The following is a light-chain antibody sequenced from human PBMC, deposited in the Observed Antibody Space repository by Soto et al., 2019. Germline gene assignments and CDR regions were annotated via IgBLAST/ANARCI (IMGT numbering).Light chain of an antibody. CDR3: CSSTGSNTLV. V-gene: IGLV2-14*03. Sequence: QSALTQPASVSGSPGQSIAISCTGGSSDVGGYNYVSWYQQHPGKAPKVIIYEVTNRPSGVSNRFSGSKSGNTASLTISGLQAEDEAHYYCCSSTGSNTLVFGGATKLTVL. J-gene: IGLJ3*02. CDR1: SSDVGGYNY. CDR2: EVT.